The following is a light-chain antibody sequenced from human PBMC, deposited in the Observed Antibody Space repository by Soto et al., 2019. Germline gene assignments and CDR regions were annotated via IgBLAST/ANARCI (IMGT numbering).Light chain of an antibody. CDR3: QHYGSSIPAT. J-gene: IGKJ1*01. Sequence: EIVLTQSPGTLSLSPGERATLSCRASQSVSSSHLAWYQQKPGQAPRLLIYGASSRATGIPDRLSRSGSGTDFIITISRLESEDFAVYYCQHYGSSIPATFGQETKVEI. V-gene: IGKV3-20*01. CDR1: QSVSSSH. CDR2: GAS.